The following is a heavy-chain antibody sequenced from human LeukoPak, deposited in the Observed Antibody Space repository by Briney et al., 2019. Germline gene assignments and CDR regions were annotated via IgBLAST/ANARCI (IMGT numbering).Heavy chain of an antibody. V-gene: IGHV4-30-4*01. CDR2: IHNSRGT. CDR1: GASITSDIFY. Sequence: SETLSLTCTVSGASITSDIFYWNWIRQSPGKGLEWIGAIHNSRGTSYNPSLESRLTISVDPSENKFFLKMTSVTDADTATYYCGKVGGNTNSWGQGTLVTVSS. J-gene: IGHJ4*02. D-gene: IGHD4-23*01. CDR3: GKVGGNTNS.